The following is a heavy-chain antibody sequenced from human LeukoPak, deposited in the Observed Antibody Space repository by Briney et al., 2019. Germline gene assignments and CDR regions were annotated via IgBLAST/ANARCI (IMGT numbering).Heavy chain of an antibody. D-gene: IGHD2/OR15-2a*01. CDR3: ARSSYFNVGGMDV. J-gene: IGHJ6*01. CDR2: INHSGST. Sequence: SETLTLTCAVYGGSFSGYYWSWIRQPPGKGLEWIGEINHSGSTNYNPSLKSRVTISVDTSKNQSSLKLSSVTAADTAVYYCARSSYFNVGGMDVWGEGTTVTVS. V-gene: IGHV4-34*01. CDR1: GGSFSGYY.